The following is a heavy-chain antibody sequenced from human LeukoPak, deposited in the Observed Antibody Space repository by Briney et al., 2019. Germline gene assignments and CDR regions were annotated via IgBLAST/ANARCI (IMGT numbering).Heavy chain of an antibody. J-gene: IGHJ4*02. V-gene: IGHV3-23*01. CDR1: GFTFSSYA. D-gene: IGHD6-13*01. CDR3: AKDPDGQYTSSWYTVDY. CDR2: IRGSGVNT. Sequence: PGGSLRLSCAASGFTFSSYAMNWVRQAPGTGPQWVSSIRGSGVNTYYADSVKGRFTISRDNSKDTLYLQMISLRAEDTAVYYCAKDPDGQYTSSWYTVDYWGQGTLVTVSS.